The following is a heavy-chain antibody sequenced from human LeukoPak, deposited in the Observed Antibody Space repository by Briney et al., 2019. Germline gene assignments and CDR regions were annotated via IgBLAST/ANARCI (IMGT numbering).Heavy chain of an antibody. CDR2: FDPEDGET. D-gene: IGHD1-26*01. CDR3: ATEIIVGATGLDY. J-gene: IGHJ4*02. Sequence: EGSVKVSCKVSGYTLTELSMHWVRQAPGKGLEWMGGFDPEDGETIYAQEFQGRVTMTEDTSTDTAYMELSSLRSEDTAVYYCATEIIVGATGLDYWGQGTLVTVSS. CDR1: GYTLTELS. V-gene: IGHV1-24*01.